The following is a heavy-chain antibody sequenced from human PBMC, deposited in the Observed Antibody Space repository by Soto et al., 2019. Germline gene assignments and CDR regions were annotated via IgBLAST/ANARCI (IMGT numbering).Heavy chain of an antibody. CDR1: GFTFSSYA. CDR3: AKDIEDGFSGGSCYPISFDY. Sequence: GGSLRLSCAASGFTFSSYAMSWVRQAPGKGLEWVSAISGSGGSTYYADSVKGRFTISRDNSKNTLYLQMNSLRAEDTAVYYCAKDIEDGFSGGSCYPISFDYWGQGTLVTVSS. D-gene: IGHD2-15*01. J-gene: IGHJ4*02. CDR2: ISGSGGST. V-gene: IGHV3-23*01.